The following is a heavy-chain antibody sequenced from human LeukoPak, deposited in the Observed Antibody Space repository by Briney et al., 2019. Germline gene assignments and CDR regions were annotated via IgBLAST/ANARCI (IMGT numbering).Heavy chain of an antibody. J-gene: IGHJ3*02. CDR2: ISAYNGNT. Sequence: AASVKVSCKASGYTFTSYGISWVRQAPGQGLEGMGWISAYNGNTNYAQKLQGRVTMTTDTSTSTAYMELSSLRSEDTAVYYCARDLGTGNWNEDAFDIWGQGTMVTVSS. D-gene: IGHD1-20*01. CDR1: GYTFTSYG. CDR3: ARDLGTGNWNEDAFDI. V-gene: IGHV1-18*01.